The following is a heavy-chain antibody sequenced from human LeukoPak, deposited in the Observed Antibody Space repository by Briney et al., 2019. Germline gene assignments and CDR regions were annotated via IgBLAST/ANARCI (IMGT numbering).Heavy chain of an antibody. D-gene: IGHD6-6*01. CDR1: RYTFTSYA. J-gene: IGHJ4*02. Sequence: ASVKVSCKASRYTFTSYALNWVRQAPGQGLEWMGWINTNTGNPTYAQGFTGRFVFSLDTSVSTAYLQISSLKAEDTAVYYCAREAPYSSSSPDFDYWGQGTLVTVSS. CDR2: INTNTGNP. V-gene: IGHV7-4-1*02. CDR3: AREAPYSSSSPDFDY.